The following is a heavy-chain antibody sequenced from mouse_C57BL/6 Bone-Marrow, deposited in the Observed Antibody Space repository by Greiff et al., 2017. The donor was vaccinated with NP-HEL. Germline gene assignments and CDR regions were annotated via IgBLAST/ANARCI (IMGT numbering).Heavy chain of an antibody. CDR3: ARDYGSSYGNWYFDV. CDR2: ISYDGSN. J-gene: IGHJ1*03. CDR1: GYSITSGYY. V-gene: IGHV3-6*01. D-gene: IGHD1-1*01. Sequence: EVHLVESGPGLVKPSQSLSLTCSVTGYSITSGYYWNWIRQFPGNKLEWMGYISYDGSNNYNPSLKNRTSITRDTSKNQFFLKLNSVTTEDTATYYCARDYGSSYGNWYFDVWGTGTTVTVSS.